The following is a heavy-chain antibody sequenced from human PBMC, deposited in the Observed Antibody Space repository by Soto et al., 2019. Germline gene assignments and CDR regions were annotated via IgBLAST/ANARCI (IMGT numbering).Heavy chain of an antibody. Sequence: QVQLVQSGAEVKKPGASVKVSCKASGYTFTSYDINWVRQATGQGLEWMGWMNPNSGNTGYAQKCQGRATXTXNXXRSAAYMELSSLRSEDTAVYYCARGEFLWFGELLRWGQGTLVTVSS. J-gene: IGHJ4*02. CDR2: MNPNSGNT. V-gene: IGHV1-8*01. CDR1: GYTFTSYD. D-gene: IGHD3-10*01. CDR3: ARGEFLWFGELLR.